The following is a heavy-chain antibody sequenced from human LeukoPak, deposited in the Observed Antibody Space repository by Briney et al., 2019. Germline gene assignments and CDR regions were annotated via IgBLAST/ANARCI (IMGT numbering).Heavy chain of an antibody. D-gene: IGHD2-15*01. CDR2: IYYSGST. J-gene: IGHJ3*02. CDR3: ARDVYCGGGSCPNAFAI. Sequence: SETLSLTCTVSGGSISSYYWSWIRQPPGKGLEWIGYIYYSGSTNYNPSLKSRVTISVDTSKNQFSLKLSSVTAADTAVYYCARDVYCGGGSCPNAFAIWGQGTMVTVSS. CDR1: GGSISSYY. V-gene: IGHV4-59*13.